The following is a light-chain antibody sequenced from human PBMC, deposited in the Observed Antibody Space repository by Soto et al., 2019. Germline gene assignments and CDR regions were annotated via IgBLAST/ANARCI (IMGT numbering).Light chain of an antibody. CDR3: SSYAGSNVV. CDR2: EVS. CDR1: SSDVGGYNY. J-gene: IGLJ2*01. V-gene: IGLV2-8*01. Sequence: QSALTQPPSASGSPGQSVTISCTGTSSDVGGYNYVSWYQQHPGKAPKLMIYEVSKRPSGVPDRFSGSKSGNTASLTVSGLQAEDEADYYFSSYAGSNVVFGGGTNVTVL.